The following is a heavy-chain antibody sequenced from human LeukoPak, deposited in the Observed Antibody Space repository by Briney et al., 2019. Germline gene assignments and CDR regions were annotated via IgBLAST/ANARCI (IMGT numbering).Heavy chain of an antibody. Sequence: PGRSLRLSCAVSGFTFTTYSISWVRQTPGKGLEWVSAITVSGTSTYYADSVKGRFTISRNNSKNRLYLQITSLTAEATPVYYCAKDGDIVVVYNPDYWGQGTMVTVSS. CDR2: ITVSGTST. CDR3: AKDGDIVVVYNPDY. CDR1: GFTFTTYS. V-gene: IGHV3-23*01. J-gene: IGHJ4*02. D-gene: IGHD2-21*01.